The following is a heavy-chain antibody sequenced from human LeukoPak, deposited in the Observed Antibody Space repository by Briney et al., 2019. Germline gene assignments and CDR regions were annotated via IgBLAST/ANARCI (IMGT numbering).Heavy chain of an antibody. Sequence: GASVKVSCKTSGYSFTDYYMHWVRQAPGQGLEWMGWISAYNGNTNYAQKLQGRVTMTTDTSTSTAYMELRSLRSDDTAVYYCAREFTSRSRYFDYWGQGTLVTVSS. CDR3: AREFTSRSRYFDY. CDR1: GYSFTDYY. V-gene: IGHV1-18*01. J-gene: IGHJ4*02. CDR2: ISAYNGNT. D-gene: IGHD3-10*01.